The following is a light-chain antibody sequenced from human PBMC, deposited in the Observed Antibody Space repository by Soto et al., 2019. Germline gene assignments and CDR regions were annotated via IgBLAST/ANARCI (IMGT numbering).Light chain of an antibody. Sequence: EIVLTQSPATLSLSPGERATLSCRAGQSVSSYLAWYQQKPGQAPRLLIYDASNRATGIPARFSGSGSGTDLTLTISSLEPEDFAVYYCQQRGSWPRTFGQGTKLEIK. CDR3: QQRGSWPRT. CDR1: QSVSSY. J-gene: IGKJ2*01. CDR2: DAS. V-gene: IGKV3-11*01.